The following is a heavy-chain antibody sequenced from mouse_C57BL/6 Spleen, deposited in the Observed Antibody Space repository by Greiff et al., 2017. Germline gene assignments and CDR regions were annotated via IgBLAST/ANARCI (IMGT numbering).Heavy chain of an antibody. J-gene: IGHJ2*01. V-gene: IGHV8-12*01. CDR3: ARIAYNYDEYYFDY. Sequence: QVTLKESGPGILQSSQTLSLTCSFSGFSLRTSGMGVSWIRQPSGKGLVWLAHIYWGDDKRYNPFLKSRLTISKDTSRNQVFLKITSVDTADTATYYCARIAYNYDEYYFDYWGQGTTLTVSS. CDR1: GFSLRTSGMG. D-gene: IGHD2-12*01. CDR2: IYWGDDK.